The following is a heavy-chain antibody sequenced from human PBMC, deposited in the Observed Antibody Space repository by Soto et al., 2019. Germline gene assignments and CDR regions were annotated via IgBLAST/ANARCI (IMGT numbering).Heavy chain of an antibody. Sequence: QLQLQESGPGLVRPSETLSLACTVSGGSISRSTYYWGWIRQPPGNGLEWIGSIYYNGGTYYNPSLKGRVTISVDTSKNQFSLRLSSVTAADTVVYYCARHEGGWMYSFDYWGQGTLVNVPS. V-gene: IGHV4-39*01. D-gene: IGHD6-19*01. CDR1: GGSISRSTYY. CDR3: ARHEGGWMYSFDY. J-gene: IGHJ4*02. CDR2: IYYNGGT.